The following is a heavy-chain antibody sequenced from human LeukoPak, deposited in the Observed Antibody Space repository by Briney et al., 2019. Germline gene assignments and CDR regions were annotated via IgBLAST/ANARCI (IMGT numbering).Heavy chain of an antibody. J-gene: IGHJ3*02. CDR1: GGSIRSYF. CDR2: IYYTGDI. D-gene: IGHD3-10*01. V-gene: IGHV4-59*08. Sequence: SETLSLTCTVSGGSIRSYFWSWIRQPPGKGLEWIGYIYYTGDISYNPSLKSRATISADTSKNQFSLKLSSVSAADTAVYYCARHHGSGTYVFDIWGQGTMVTVSS. CDR3: ARHHGSGTYVFDI.